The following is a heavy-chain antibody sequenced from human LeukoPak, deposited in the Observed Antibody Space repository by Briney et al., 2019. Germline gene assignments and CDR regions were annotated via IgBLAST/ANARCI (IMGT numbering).Heavy chain of an antibody. J-gene: IGHJ5*02. V-gene: IGHV4-39*01. D-gene: IGHD2-15*01. Sequence: KPSETLSLTCTVSGGSISSSSYYWGWIRQPPGKGLEWVGSIYYSGSTYYNPSLKSRVTISVDTSKNQFCLKLSSVTAADTAVYYCARGGMYCSGGSCYDDWFDPWGQGTLVTVSS. CDR1: GGSISSSSYY. CDR2: IYYSGST. CDR3: ARGGMYCSGGSCYDDWFDP.